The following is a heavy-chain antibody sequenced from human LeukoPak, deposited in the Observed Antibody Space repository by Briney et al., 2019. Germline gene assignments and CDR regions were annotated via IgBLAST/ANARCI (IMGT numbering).Heavy chain of an antibody. CDR1: GYTLTAYY. J-gene: IGHJ5*02. CDR3: ARGYCSGGTCYLVENWLDP. CDR2: MNPNSGGT. Sequence: ASVKVSCKASGYTLTAYYIYRMRQAPGQGLEWMGRMNPNSGGTDYAQNFQGRVTMTRDTSISTAYMELSRLRSDDTAVYYCARGYCSGGTCYLVENWLDPWGQGTLVTVSS. D-gene: IGHD2-15*01. V-gene: IGHV1-2*06.